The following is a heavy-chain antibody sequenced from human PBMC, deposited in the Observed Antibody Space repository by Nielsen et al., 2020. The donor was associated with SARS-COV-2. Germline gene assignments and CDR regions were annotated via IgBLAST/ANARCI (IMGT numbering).Heavy chain of an antibody. CDR3: ARGGDTSLVPYFNGLDV. V-gene: IGHV1-18*01. Sequence: ASVKVSCKASDYSFTTFGIHWVRQTPGQGLEWMGWISTHNGHTAYAQNLQGRDTMTTDTSTSTAYVELRNLSSDDTAVYYCARGGDTSLVPYFNGLDVWGQGTTVTVSS. D-gene: IGHD5-18*01. CDR2: ISTHNGHT. J-gene: IGHJ6*02. CDR1: DYSFTTFG.